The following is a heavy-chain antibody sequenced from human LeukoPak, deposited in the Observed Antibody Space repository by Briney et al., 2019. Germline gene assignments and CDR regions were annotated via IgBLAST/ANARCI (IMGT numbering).Heavy chain of an antibody. D-gene: IGHD2-2*01. CDR2: TIPILGIA. V-gene: IGHV1-69*04. Sequence: ASVKVSCKASGGTFSSYAISWVRQAPGQGLEWMGRTIPILGIANYAQKFQGRVTITADKSTSTAYMELSSLRSDDTALYYCATCSSTSCYPYYYGMDVWGQGTTVTVSS. CDR1: GGTFSSYA. J-gene: IGHJ6*02. CDR3: ATCSSTSCYPYYYGMDV.